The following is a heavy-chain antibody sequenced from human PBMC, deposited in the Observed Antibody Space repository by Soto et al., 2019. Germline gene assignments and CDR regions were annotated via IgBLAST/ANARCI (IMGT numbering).Heavy chain of an antibody. CDR2: IVVASGRT. J-gene: IGHJ6*02. V-gene: IGHV1-58*02. CDR3: SADHPHTAIGWPV. CDR1: GFDFGSFG. Sequence: GASEKVSCKASGFDFGSFGIQFLRQTRGRGLEWIGWIVVASGRTNYARQFQGRVAFSRDMSSTTAYMDLYDLKSDDTAVYFCSADHPHTAIGWPVWGQGTTVTVSS.